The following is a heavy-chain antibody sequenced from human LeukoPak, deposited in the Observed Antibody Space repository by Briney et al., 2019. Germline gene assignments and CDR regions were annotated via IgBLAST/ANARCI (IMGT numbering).Heavy chain of an antibody. D-gene: IGHD3-10*01. Sequence: SVKVSCKASGYTFTSYGISWVRQAPGQGLEWMGWISAYNGNTNYAQKLQGRVTMTTDTSTSTAYMELRSLRSDDTAVYYCARYVLLWFGESLPYFDYWGQGTLVTVSS. CDR1: GYTFTSYG. V-gene: IGHV1-18*01. CDR2: ISAYNGNT. J-gene: IGHJ4*02. CDR3: ARYVLLWFGESLPYFDY.